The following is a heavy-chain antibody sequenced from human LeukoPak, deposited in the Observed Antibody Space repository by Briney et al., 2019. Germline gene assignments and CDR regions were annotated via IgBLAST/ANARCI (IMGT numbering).Heavy chain of an antibody. V-gene: IGHV3-23*01. J-gene: IGHJ4*02. D-gene: IGHD4/OR15-4a*01. CDR1: GFTFSTYA. Sequence: GGSLRLSCAASGFTFSTYAMSWVRQAPGEGLKWVSVISVSGGSTYYADSVKGRFTISRDNSKDTLYLQLNSLSADDTAVYYCAKGHNDYAAYYFDYWGQGTLVTVSS. CDR2: ISVSGGST. CDR3: AKGHNDYAAYYFDY.